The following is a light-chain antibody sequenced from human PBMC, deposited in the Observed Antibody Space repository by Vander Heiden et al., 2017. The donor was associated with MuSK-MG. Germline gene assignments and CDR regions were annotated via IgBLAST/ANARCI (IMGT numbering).Light chain of an antibody. CDR1: GRGSKY. CDR3: YCATDNYLGL. J-gene: IGLJ2*01. V-gene: IGLV3-27*01. CDR2: KDS. Sequence: YELTQPSSVSVSPAQTARITCSGAGRGSKYARWFQQKPGQAALILLYKDSERPSGIPERFCGSSSGTTITVTISGAQVEDEAEYYCYCATDNYLGLFGGGTKLTVL.